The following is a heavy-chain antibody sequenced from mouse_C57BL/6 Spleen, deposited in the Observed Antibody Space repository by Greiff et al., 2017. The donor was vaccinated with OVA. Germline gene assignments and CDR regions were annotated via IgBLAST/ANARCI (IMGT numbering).Heavy chain of an antibody. J-gene: IGHJ2*01. CDR1: GYTFTDYE. CDR2: IDPETGGT. V-gene: IGHV1-15*01. D-gene: IGHD3-2*02. CDR3: TRGGSSGSFDY. Sequence: VQGVESGAELVRPGASVTLSCKASGYTFTDYEMHWVKQTPVHGLEWIGAIDPETGGTAYNQKFKGKAILTADKSSSTAYMELRSLTSEDSAVYYCTRGGSSGSFDYWGQGTTLTVSS.